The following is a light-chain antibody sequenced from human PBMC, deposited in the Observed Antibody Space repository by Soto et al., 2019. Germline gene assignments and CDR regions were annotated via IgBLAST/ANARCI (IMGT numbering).Light chain of an antibody. Sequence: DIQRRKSPRCLSVSVGATVPIHCRASQSISNYLNWYQQKPGKAPKLLIYAASSLQRGVPSTFSGGGSGTDFTLTISSLQPEDFATYYCQQSYSSITFGQGTRLENK. CDR2: AAS. J-gene: IGKJ5*01. CDR3: QQSYSSIT. V-gene: IGKV1-39*01. CDR1: QSISNY.